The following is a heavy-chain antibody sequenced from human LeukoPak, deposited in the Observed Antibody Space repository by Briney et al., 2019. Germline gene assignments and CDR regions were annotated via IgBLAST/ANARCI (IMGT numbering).Heavy chain of an antibody. Sequence: GGSLRLSCAVSGITLSNYGMGWVRQAPGKGLEWVAGISDSGGSTNYADSVKGRFTISRDNPKNTLYLQMNSLRAEDTAVYFCAKREVVIRVILVGFHKEANYFDSWGQGALVTVSS. V-gene: IGHV3-23*01. J-gene: IGHJ4*02. D-gene: IGHD3-22*01. CDR1: GITLSNYG. CDR2: ISDSGGST. CDR3: AKREVVIRVILVGFHKEANYFDS.